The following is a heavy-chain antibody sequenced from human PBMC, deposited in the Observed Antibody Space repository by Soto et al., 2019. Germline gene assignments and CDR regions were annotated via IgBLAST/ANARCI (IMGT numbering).Heavy chain of an antibody. CDR1: GFTFSSYA. CDR3: ARGRTWFGEPHDARDI. V-gene: IGHV3-30-3*01. CDR2: ISSDGSNK. Sequence: PGGSLRLSCAASGFTFSSYAMHWVRQAPGKGLEWVAVISSDGSNKYYADSVKGRFTISRDNSKNTLYLQMNSLRIEDTAVYYCARGRTWFGEPHDARDIWGQGTMVTVSS. D-gene: IGHD3-10*01. J-gene: IGHJ3*02.